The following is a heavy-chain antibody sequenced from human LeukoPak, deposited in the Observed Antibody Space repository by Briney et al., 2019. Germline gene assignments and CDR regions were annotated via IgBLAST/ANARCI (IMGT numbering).Heavy chain of an antibody. CDR1: GYTFTGYY. D-gene: IGHD3-10*02. V-gene: IGHV1-2*06. Sequence: ASVKVSCKASGYTFTGYYMHWVRQAPGQGLEWMGRINPNSGDTNYARKFQGRVTMTRDTSISTAYMELSRLRSDDTAVYYCARDMSPENSHIDYWGQGTLVTVSS. J-gene: IGHJ4*02. CDR2: INPNSGDT. CDR3: ARDMSPENSHIDY.